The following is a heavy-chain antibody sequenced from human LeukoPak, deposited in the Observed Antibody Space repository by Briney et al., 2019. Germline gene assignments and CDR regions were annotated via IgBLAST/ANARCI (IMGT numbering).Heavy chain of an antibody. J-gene: IGHJ4*02. V-gene: IGHV6-1*01. Sequence: SQTLSLTCAISGDSVSSNSAAWNWIRQSPSRGLEWRGRTYYRSKWYNDYAVSVKSRITINPDTSKNQFSLQLDSVTPEDTAVYYCARGVAGYYDSSGYYYRYFDYWGQGTLVTVSS. CDR3: ARGVAGYYDSSGYYYRYFDY. CDR2: TYYRSKWYN. CDR1: GDSVSSNSAA. D-gene: IGHD3-22*01.